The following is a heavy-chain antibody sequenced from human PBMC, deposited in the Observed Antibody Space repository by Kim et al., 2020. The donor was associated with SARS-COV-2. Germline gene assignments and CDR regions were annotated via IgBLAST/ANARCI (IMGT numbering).Heavy chain of an antibody. CDR3: ARDIRQQLHYYYYYGMDV. CDR1: GFTFSSYS. D-gene: IGHD6-13*01. CDR2: ISSSSSYI. J-gene: IGHJ6*02. V-gene: IGHV3-21*01. Sequence: GGSLRLSCAASGFTFSSYSMNWVRQAPGKGLEWVSSISSSSSYIYYADSVKGRFTISRDNAKNSLYLQMNSLRAEDTAVYYCARDIRQQLHYYYYYGMDVWGQGTTVTVSS.